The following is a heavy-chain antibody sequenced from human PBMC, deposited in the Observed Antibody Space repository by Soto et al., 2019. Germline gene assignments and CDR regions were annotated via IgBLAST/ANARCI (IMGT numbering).Heavy chain of an antibody. CDR1: GFSFTSYV. Sequence: PGGSLRLSCETSGFSFTSYVMSCVRQAEVMVFEWAACISYDVSNKYYADSVQLRFTISRDKFKNTLYLQIYSLTAENTSVYYCAKDGGPVYCISPGCSAKLFDYWGQGT. CDR2: ISYDVSNK. CDR3: AKDGGPVYCISPGCSAKLFDY. D-gene: IGHD2-2*01. V-gene: IGHV3-30*18. J-gene: IGHJ4*02.